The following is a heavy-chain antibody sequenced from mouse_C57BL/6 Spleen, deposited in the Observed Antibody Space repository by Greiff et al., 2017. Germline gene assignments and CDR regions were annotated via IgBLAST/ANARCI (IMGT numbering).Heavy chain of an antibody. V-gene: IGHV1-42*01. J-gene: IGHJ2*01. CDR3: ARKSYYGSSHFDH. D-gene: IGHD1-1*01. Sequence: VQLQPSGPELVKPGASVKISCKASGYSFTGYYMNWVKQSPEKSLEWIGEINPSTGGTTYNQKFKAKATLTVDKSSSTAYMQLKSLTSEDSAVYYCARKSYYGSSHFDHWGQGTTLTVSS. CDR1: GYSFTGYY. CDR2: INPSTGGT.